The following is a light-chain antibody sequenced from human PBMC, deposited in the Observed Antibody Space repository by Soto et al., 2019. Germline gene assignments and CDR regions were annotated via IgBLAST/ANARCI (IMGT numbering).Light chain of an antibody. Sequence: DIQMTQSPPTLCASVGDRVTITCRASQSISSWLAWYQQKPGKAPQLLIYDVSSLESGVPSRFSGSGSGTEFTLTISSLQPDDFATYHCQQYSTYSTFGGGTKVEIK. CDR3: QQYSTYST. V-gene: IGKV1-5*01. CDR2: DVS. CDR1: QSISSW. J-gene: IGKJ4*01.